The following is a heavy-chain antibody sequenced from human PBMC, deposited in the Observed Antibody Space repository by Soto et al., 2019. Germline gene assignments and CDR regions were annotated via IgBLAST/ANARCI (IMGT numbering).Heavy chain of an antibody. D-gene: IGHD4-17*01. Sequence: QVQLVQSGAEVKKPGSSVKVSCKASGGTFSSYTISWVRQAPGQGLEWMGRIIPILGIANYAQKFQGRVTITADKSTSTAYMELSSLSSEDTAVYYCATDYGAFGHYFDYWGQGTLVTVSS. CDR3: ATDYGAFGHYFDY. CDR1: GGTFSSYT. J-gene: IGHJ4*02. V-gene: IGHV1-69*08. CDR2: IIPILGIA.